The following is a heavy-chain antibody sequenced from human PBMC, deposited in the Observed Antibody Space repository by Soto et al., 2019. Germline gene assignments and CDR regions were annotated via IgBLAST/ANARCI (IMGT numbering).Heavy chain of an antibody. V-gene: IGHV3-21*01. CDR1: GFTFSSYS. D-gene: IGHD1-7*01. Sequence: GGSLRLSCAASGFTFSSYSMNWVRQAPGKGLEWVSSISSSSSYIYYADSVKGRFTISRDNAKNSLYLQMNSLRAEDTAVYYCARDPNWNYREVDYWGQGTLVTVSS. CDR2: ISSSSSYI. J-gene: IGHJ4*02. CDR3: ARDPNWNYREVDY.